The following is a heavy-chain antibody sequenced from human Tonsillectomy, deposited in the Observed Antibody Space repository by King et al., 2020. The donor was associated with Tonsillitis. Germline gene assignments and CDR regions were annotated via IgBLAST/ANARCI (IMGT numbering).Heavy chain of an antibody. J-gene: IGHJ4*02. D-gene: IGHD3-16*02. CDR3: ARDPHYDYVWGSYRPFDY. CDR1: GYSISSGYY. CDR2: IYHSGST. V-gene: IGHV4-38-2*02. Sequence: VQLQESGPGLVKPSETLSLTCAVSGYSISSGYYWGWIRQLPGKGLEWIGSIYHSGSTYYNPSLKSRVTISVDTSKNQFSLKLSSVTAADTAVYYCARDPHYDYVWGSYRPFDYWGQGTLVTVSS.